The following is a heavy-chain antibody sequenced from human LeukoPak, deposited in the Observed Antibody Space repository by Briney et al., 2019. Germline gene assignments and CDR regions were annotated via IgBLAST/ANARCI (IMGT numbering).Heavy chain of an antibody. CDR1: GFTFSSYA. CDR3: AKDLRSRKATIPDY. V-gene: IGHV3-23*01. D-gene: IGHD5-24*01. CDR2: ISGSGGST. Sequence: GGSLRLSCAASGFTFSSYAMSWVRQAPGKGLEWVSAISGSGGSTYYADSVKGRFTISRDNSKNTLYLQMNSLRAEDTAVYYCAKDLRSRKATIPDYWGQGTLVTVSS. J-gene: IGHJ4*02.